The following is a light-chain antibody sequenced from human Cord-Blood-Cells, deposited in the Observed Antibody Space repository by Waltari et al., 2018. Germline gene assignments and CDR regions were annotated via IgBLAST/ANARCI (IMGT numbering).Light chain of an antibody. CDR3: QQYYSTPLT. V-gene: IGKV4-1*01. Sequence: LAVSLGERATINCKSSQSVLYSSNNKNYLAWYQQKPGQPPKLLIYWASTRESGVPDRFSGSGSGTDFTLTISSLQAEDVAVYYCQQYYSTPLTFGGGTKVEIK. J-gene: IGKJ4*01. CDR1: QSVLYSSNNKNY. CDR2: WAS.